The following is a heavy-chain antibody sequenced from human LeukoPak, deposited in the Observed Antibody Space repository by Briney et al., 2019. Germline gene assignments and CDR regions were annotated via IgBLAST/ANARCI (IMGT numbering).Heavy chain of an antibody. CDR3: VRDLLWFGDYIDY. CDR2: IYHSGST. J-gene: IGHJ4*02. CDR1: GYSISSGYY. Sequence: SETLSLTCAVSGYSISSGYYWGWIRQPPGKGLEWIGSIYHSGSTYYNPSLKSRVTISVDTSKNQFSLKLSSVTAADTAVYYCVRDLLWFGDYIDYWGQGTLVTASS. V-gene: IGHV4-38-2*02. D-gene: IGHD3-10*01.